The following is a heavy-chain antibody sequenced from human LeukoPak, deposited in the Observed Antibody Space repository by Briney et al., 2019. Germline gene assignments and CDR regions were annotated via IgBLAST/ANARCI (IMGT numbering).Heavy chain of an antibody. CDR2: INPNSGGT. V-gene: IGHV1-2*02. J-gene: IGHJ4*02. CDR3: ARSLSLVVPAASYFDY. CDR1: GGTFSSYA. Sequence: ASVKVSCKASGGTFSSYAISWVRQAPGQGLEWMGWINPNSGGTNYAQKFQGRVTMTRDTSISTAYMELSRLRSDDTAVYYCARSLSLVVPAASYFDYWGQGALVTVSS. D-gene: IGHD2-2*01.